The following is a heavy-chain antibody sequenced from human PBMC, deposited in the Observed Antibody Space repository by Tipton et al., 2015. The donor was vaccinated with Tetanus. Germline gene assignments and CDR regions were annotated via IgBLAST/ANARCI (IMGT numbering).Heavy chain of an antibody. J-gene: IGHJ6*02. CDR1: GFLISSYA. CDR2: ISSGSTYI. D-gene: IGHD3-22*01. V-gene: IGHV3-21*01. Sequence: LSLTCAGSGFLISSYAMNWVRQAPGKGLEWVSSISSGSTYIYYADSVKGRFTISRDNAKNSLYLLMDSLRAEDTAVYYCARDQIVEQATRDHDYGVDVWGQGTTVTVSS. CDR3: ARDQIVEQATRDHDYGVDV.